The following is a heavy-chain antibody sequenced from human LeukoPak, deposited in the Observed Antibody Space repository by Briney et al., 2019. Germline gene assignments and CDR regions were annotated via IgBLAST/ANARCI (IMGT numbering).Heavy chain of an antibody. D-gene: IGHD1-1*01. CDR2: TFYMSKWTN. J-gene: IGHJ6*02. CDR3: ARASERRHLYAMDV. Sequence: SQTLSLTCAVSVDSVSNNTAAWNWIRQSPSRGLEWRGRTFYMSKWTNDYPENVKSRISFTPDTSKNRFSLQLTSLTPEDTAVYYCARASERRHLYAMDVWGHGTTVTVSS. V-gene: IGHV6-1*01. CDR1: VDSVSNNTAA.